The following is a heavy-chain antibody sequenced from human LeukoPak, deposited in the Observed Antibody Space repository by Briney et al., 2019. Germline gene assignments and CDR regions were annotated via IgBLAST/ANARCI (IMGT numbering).Heavy chain of an antibody. CDR2: INHSGST. V-gene: IGHV4-34*01. J-gene: IGHJ5*02. CDR3: ARDYGDYAVNWFDP. CDR1: GGSFSGYY. D-gene: IGHD4-17*01. Sequence: PSETLSLTCAVYGGSFSGYYWSWIRQPPGKGLEWIGEINHSGSTNYNPSLKSRVTISVDMSKNQFSLKLSSVTAADTAVYYCARDYGDYAVNWFDPWGQGTLVTVSS.